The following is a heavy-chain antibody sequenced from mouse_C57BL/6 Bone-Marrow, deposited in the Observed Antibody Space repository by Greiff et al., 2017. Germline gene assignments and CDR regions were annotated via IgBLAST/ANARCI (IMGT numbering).Heavy chain of an antibody. CDR2: ISDGGSYT. V-gene: IGHV5-4*01. D-gene: IGHD1-2*01. CDR1: GFTFSSYA. Sequence: EVKVVESGGGLVKPGGSLKLSCAASGFTFSSYAMSWVRQTPEKRLEWVATISDGGSYTYYPDNVKGRFTISRDNAKNNLYLQMSRLKSEDTAMYYCARENYGGAYWVQGTLVTVSA. J-gene: IGHJ3*01. CDR3: ARENYGGAY.